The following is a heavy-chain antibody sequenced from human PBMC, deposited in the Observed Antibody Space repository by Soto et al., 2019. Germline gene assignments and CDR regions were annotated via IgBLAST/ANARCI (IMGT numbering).Heavy chain of an antibody. CDR3: VRDSHGDY. Sequence: EVQLVESGGGLVQPGGSLRLSSAGSGFIFSNYWMHWVRQAPGKGLEWVSRIDHDGPTDYADSVRGRFTISRDNAENTLYLQMNSLRPEDTAVYYCVRDSHGDYWGQGTLVTVSS. CDR1: GFIFSNYW. V-gene: IGHV3-74*01. CDR2: IDHDGPT. J-gene: IGHJ4*02.